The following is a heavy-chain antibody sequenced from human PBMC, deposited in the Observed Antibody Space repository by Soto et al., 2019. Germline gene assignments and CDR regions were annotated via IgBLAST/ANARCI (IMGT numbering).Heavy chain of an antibody. CDR2: INHSGST. D-gene: IGHD6-13*01. Sequence: SETLSLTCAVYGGSFSGYSWSWIREPPGKGLEWIGEINHSGSTNYNPSLKSRVTISVDTSKNQFSLKLSSVTAADTAVYYCARAVAAAGTEWFDPWGQGTLVTVS. CDR1: GGSFSGYS. CDR3: ARAVAAAGTEWFDP. J-gene: IGHJ5*02. V-gene: IGHV4-34*01.